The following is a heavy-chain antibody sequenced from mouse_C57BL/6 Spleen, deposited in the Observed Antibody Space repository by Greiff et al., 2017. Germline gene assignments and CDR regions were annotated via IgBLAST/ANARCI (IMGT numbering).Heavy chain of an antibody. V-gene: IGHV1-82*01. J-gene: IGHJ2*01. CDR1: GYAFSSSW. CDR3: ARMRDYEGYFDY. CDR2: IYPGDGDT. D-gene: IGHD2-4*01. Sequence: QVQLQQSGPELVKPGASVKISCKASGYAFSSSWMNWVKQRPGKGLEWIGRIYPGDGDTNYNGKFKGKATLTADKSSSTAYMQLSSLTSEDSAVYFCARMRDYEGYFDYWGQGTTLTVSS.